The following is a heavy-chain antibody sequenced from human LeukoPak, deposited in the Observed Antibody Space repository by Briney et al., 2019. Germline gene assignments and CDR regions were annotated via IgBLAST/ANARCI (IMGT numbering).Heavy chain of an antibody. Sequence: GGSLRLSCAASGFTFSSYGMHWVRQAPGKGLEWVAVIWYDGSNKYYADSVKGRFTISRDNSKNTLYLQMNSLRAEDTAVYYCARDVDIAAASTHFDYWGQGTLVTVSS. V-gene: IGHV3-33*01. CDR3: ARDVDIAAASTHFDY. CDR2: IWYDGSNK. D-gene: IGHD6-13*01. J-gene: IGHJ4*02. CDR1: GFTFSSYG.